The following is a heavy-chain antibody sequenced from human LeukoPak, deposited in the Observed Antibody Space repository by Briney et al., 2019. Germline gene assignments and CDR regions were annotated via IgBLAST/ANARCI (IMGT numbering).Heavy chain of an antibody. CDR1: GFIFSSYS. J-gene: IGHJ4*02. Sequence: GGSLRLSCAASGFIFSSYSMNWVRQAPGKGLEWISFISSVSSTIFYADSVKGRFTISRDNAKNSLYLQMNSLRAEDTAVYYCARDLGGYSYGSHFDYWGQGTLVTVSS. CDR3: ARDLGGYSYGSHFDY. V-gene: IGHV3-48*04. CDR2: ISSVSSTI. D-gene: IGHD5-18*01.